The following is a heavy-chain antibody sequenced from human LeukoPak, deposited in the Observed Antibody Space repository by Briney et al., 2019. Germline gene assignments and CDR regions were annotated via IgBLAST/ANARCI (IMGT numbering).Heavy chain of an antibody. CDR2: IYYSGST. J-gene: IGHJ5*02. CDR3: ARGNVAAAGISWFDP. D-gene: IGHD6-13*01. Sequence: SETLSLTCTVSGGSISSSSYYWGWIRQPPGKGLEWIGSIYYSGSTYYNPSLKSRVTISVDTSKNQFSLKLSSVTGADTAVYYCARGNVAAAGISWFDPWGQGTLVTVSS. V-gene: IGHV4-39*07. CDR1: GGSISSSSYY.